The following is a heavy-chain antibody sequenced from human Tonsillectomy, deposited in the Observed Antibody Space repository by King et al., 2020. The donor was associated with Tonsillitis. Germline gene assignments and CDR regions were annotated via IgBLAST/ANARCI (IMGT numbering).Heavy chain of an antibody. D-gene: IGHD6-19*01. CDR2: ISSSSSII. J-gene: IGHJ6*02. Sequence: VQLVESGGGLVQPGGSLRLSCAASGFTFSSYSMNWVRQAPGKGLEWISYISSSSSIIYYAVSMKGRFTISRDNAKNSLYLQMNSLRAEDTAMYYCARDVAVAGPTDGMDVWGQGTTVTVSS. V-gene: IGHV3-48*01. CDR1: GFTFSSYS. CDR3: ARDVAVAGPTDGMDV.